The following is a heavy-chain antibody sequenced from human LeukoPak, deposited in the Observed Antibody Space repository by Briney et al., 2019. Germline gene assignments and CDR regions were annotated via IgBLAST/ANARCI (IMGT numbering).Heavy chain of an antibody. CDR2: IYYSGST. Sequence: SQTLSLTCTVSGGSISSGGCYWSWIRQDPGKGLEWLGCIYYSGSTYYNPSLNSRVTISVDTSKNQYSLKLSSVTAADTSVYYCARCTSGARPHYWGQRTLVSVSS. D-gene: IGHD1-26*01. V-gene: IGHV4-31*03. CDR1: GGSISSGGCY. J-gene: IGHJ4*02. CDR3: ARCTSGARPHY.